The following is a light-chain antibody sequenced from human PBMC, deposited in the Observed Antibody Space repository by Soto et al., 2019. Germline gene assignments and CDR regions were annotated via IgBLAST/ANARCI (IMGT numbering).Light chain of an antibody. CDR3: QQYGSSRIT. J-gene: IGKJ5*01. V-gene: IGKV3-20*01. CDR1: QSVSSRS. Sequence: EIVLTQSPGTLSLSPGEGATLSCRSSQSVSSRSLAWYQQKPGQAPRLLIYGASSRATDIPDRFSGSGSGTDFTLIINRVEPEDFAAYYCQQYGSSRITFGQGRRLEIK. CDR2: GAS.